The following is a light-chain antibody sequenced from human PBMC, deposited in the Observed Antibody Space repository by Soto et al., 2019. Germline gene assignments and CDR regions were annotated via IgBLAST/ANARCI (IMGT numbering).Light chain of an antibody. J-gene: IGLJ2*01. V-gene: IGLV1-44*01. Sequence: QSVLTQPSSVSGTPGQRVNISCSGSDSNIGSNTVNWYQQLPGAAPQLLIYTNFQRPSGIPDRFSGSKSVTSASLAISGLQSEDAAHYYCAVWDDSLNGWAFGGGTKVTVL. CDR2: TNF. CDR1: DSNIGSNT. CDR3: AVWDDSLNGWA.